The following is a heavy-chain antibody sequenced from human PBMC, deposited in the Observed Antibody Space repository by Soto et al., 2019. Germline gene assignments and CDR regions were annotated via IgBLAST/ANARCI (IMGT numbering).Heavy chain of an antibody. CDR2: INPNSGGT. CDR3: ERDVWAGRAYILRDFDWATYFDF. D-gene: IGHD3-9*01. Sequence: QVQLVQSGAEVKKPGASVKVSCKASGYTFTGYYMHWVRQAPGQGLEWMGWINPNSGGTTYAQKFQGRVTMPRDTSISTAYMALSSLGSDDTTVYYCERDVWAGRAYILRDFDWATYFDFWGQGTLVNVSS. CDR1: GYTFTGYY. J-gene: IGHJ4*02. V-gene: IGHV1-2*02.